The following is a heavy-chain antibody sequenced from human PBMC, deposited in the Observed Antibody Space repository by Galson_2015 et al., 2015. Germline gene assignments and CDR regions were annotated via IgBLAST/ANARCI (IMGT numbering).Heavy chain of an antibody. J-gene: IGHJ4*02. CDR3: ARDSPPTIRSQFDY. CDR1: GFAFSTYA. V-gene: IGHV3-30-3*01. CDR2: IWFDGNSK. Sequence: SLRLSCAASGFAFSTYAIQWVRHAPGRGLEWVAVIWFDGNSKFYADSVKGRFTISRDNSRNTAYLKMNSLRDEETAVYYCARDSPPTIRSQFDYWGQGTPVTVSS. D-gene: IGHD1-26*01.